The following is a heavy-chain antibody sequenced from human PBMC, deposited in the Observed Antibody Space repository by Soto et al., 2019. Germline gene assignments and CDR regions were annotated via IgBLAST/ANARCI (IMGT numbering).Heavy chain of an antibody. CDR3: ARARYSSSWYFDGMDV. D-gene: IGHD6-13*01. V-gene: IGHV3-11*01. CDR2: ISSSGSTI. CDR1: GFTFSDYY. Sequence: GGSLRLSCAASGFTFSDYYMSWIRQAPGKGLEWVSYISSSGSTIYYADSVKGRFTISRDNAKNSLYLQMNSLRAEDTAVYYCARARYSSSWYFDGMDVWGQGTTVTVSS. J-gene: IGHJ6*02.